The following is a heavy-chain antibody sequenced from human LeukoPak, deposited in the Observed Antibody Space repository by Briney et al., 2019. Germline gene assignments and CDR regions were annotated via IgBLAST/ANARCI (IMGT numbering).Heavy chain of an antibody. Sequence: KSSETLSLTCAVYGGSFSGYYWSWIRQPPGKGLEWIGSIYHSGSTYYNPSLKSRVTISVDTSKNQFSLKLSSVTAADTAVYYCARGVRGVIPYYYYYMDVWGKGTTVTVSS. CDR2: IYHSGST. CDR1: GGSFSGYY. V-gene: IGHV4-34*01. CDR3: ARGVRGVIPYYYYYMDV. J-gene: IGHJ6*03. D-gene: IGHD3-10*01.